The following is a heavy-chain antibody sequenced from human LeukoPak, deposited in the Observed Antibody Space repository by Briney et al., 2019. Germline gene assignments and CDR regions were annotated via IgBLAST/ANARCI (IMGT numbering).Heavy chain of an antibody. J-gene: IGHJ6*03. Sequence: GGSLRLSCAASGFTFSSYGMHWVRQAPGKGLEWVAVISYDGSNKYYADSVKGRFTISRDNAKNSLYLQMNSLRAEDTAVYYCARVYGDYDYYYYYMDVWGKGTTVTISS. V-gene: IGHV3-30*03. D-gene: IGHD4-17*01. CDR1: GFTFSSYG. CDR3: ARVYGDYDYYYYYMDV. CDR2: ISYDGSNK.